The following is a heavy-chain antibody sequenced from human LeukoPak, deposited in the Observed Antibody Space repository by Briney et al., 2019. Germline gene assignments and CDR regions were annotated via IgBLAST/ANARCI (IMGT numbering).Heavy chain of an antibody. CDR2: IIAYSGNK. V-gene: IGHV1-18*01. D-gene: IGHD3-9*01. Sequence: ASVKVSCNAAGYTFTSYCISWVRHPPGRGLEWMGWIIAYSGNKNYAQKLQRRVTMTTEPPTSTAYVELRSLRSDDTAVYYCARGGAGTTHRYYDILTGYSAFDYWGQGTLVTVSS. J-gene: IGHJ4*02. CDR1: GYTFTSYC. CDR3: ARGGAGTTHRYYDILTGYSAFDY.